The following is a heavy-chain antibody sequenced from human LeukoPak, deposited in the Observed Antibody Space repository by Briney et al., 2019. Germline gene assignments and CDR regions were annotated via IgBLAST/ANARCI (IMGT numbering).Heavy chain of an antibody. Sequence: SETLSLTCAVYGGSFSGYYWSWIRQPAGKGLEWIGEINHSGSTNYNPSLKSRVTISVDTSKNQFSLKLSSVTAADTAVYYCASLRLLRYFDWLPSDYYYGMDVWGQGTTVTVSS. V-gene: IGHV4-34*01. D-gene: IGHD3-9*01. J-gene: IGHJ6*02. CDR1: GGSFSGYY. CDR2: INHSGST. CDR3: ASLRLLRYFDWLPSDYYYGMDV.